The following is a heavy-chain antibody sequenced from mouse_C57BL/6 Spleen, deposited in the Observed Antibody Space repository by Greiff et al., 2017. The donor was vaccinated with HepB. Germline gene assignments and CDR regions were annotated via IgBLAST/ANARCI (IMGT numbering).Heavy chain of an antibody. CDR2: ISSGGDYI. J-gene: IGHJ1*03. Sequence: EVQVVESGEGLVKPGGSLKLSCAASGFTFSSYAMSWVRQTPEKRLEWVAYISSGGDYIYYADTVKGRFTISRDNARNTLYLQMSSLKSEDTAMYYCTTYYGSSYPYWYFDVWGTGTTVTVSS. D-gene: IGHD1-1*01. CDR1: GFTFSSYA. V-gene: IGHV5-9-1*02. CDR3: TTYYGSSYPYWYFDV.